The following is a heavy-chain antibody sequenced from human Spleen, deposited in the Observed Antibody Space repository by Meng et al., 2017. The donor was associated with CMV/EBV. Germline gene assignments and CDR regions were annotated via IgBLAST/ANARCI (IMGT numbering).Heavy chain of an antibody. D-gene: IGHD3-22*01. V-gene: IGHV3-23*01. CDR2: ISGSGDTT. J-gene: IGHJ4*02. CDR3: AKDLNFGGSGYYDY. CDR1: GFTFSSYA. Sequence: GESLKISCAASGFTFSSYAMTWVRQAPGKGLEWVSGISGSGDTTYHADSVKGRFTISRDNSKNTVYLQMNSLRAEDTALYYCAKDLNFGGSGYYDYWGQGTLVTVSS.